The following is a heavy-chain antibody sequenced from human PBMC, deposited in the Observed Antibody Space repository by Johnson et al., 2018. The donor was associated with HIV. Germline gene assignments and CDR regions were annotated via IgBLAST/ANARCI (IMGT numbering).Heavy chain of an antibody. D-gene: IGHD1-26*01. CDR1: GFTFSSYA. V-gene: IGHV3-30-3*01. CDR3: AIIPPGGAGKGADAFDI. CDR2: ISYDGSNK. J-gene: IGHJ3*02. Sequence: QVQLVESEEGVVQPGRSLRLSCAASGFTFSSYAMHWVRQAPGKGLEWVAVISYDGSNKYYADSVKGRFTISRDNSKNTLYLQMNSLRAEDTAVYYCAIIPPGGAGKGADAFDIWGQGTMVTVSS.